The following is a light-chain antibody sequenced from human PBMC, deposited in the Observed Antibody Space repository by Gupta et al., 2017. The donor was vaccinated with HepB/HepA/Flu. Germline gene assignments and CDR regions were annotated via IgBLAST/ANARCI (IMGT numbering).Light chain of an antibody. CDR1: QSISSY. Sequence: DIQMTQSPSSLSASVGDRVTSTCRASQSISSYLNWYQQKPGKAPKLLIYAASSLQSGVPSRFSGSGSGTDFTLTISSLQPEDFATYYCQHSYSTPTFGPGTKVDIK. J-gene: IGKJ3*01. CDR3: QHSYSTPT. V-gene: IGKV1-39*01. CDR2: AAS.